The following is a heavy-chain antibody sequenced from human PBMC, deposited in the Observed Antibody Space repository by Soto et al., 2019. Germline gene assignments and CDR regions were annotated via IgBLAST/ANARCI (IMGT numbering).Heavy chain of an antibody. V-gene: IGHV3-30-3*01. D-gene: IGHD3-22*01. CDR1: GFTFSIYA. CDR3: ATGANFYYDTSRS. J-gene: IGHJ5*02. CDR2: MPPNGNNQ. Sequence: GVSLRLSCAAPGFTFSIYALHWVRQAPGKGLEWGAVMPPNGNNQYYADSVKGRFTISRDTSKSTLYLQMTSLRPDDTAVYYCATGANFYYDTSRSWGQRTLVTVSS.